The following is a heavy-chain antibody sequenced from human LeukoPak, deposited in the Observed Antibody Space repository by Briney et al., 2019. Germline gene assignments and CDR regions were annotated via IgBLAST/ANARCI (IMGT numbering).Heavy chain of an antibody. CDR3: ARDPGYSSFDY. CDR2: INQDGTLK. Sequence: GGSLRLSCAVSGFTFSDYWVTWVRHTPGKGLEFVANINQDGTLKNYVASVRGRFTISRDNAKNALYLQMSSLGVDDTAIYYCARDPGYSSFDYWGRGTLVTVSS. J-gene: IGHJ4*02. D-gene: IGHD5-18*01. V-gene: IGHV3-7*01. CDR1: GFTFSDYW.